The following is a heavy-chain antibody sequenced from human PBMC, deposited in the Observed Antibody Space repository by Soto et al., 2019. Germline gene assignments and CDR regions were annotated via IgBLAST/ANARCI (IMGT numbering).Heavy chain of an antibody. D-gene: IGHD1-20*01. Sequence: GGSLRLSCAASGFTFSSYAMHWVRQAPGKGLEWVAVISYDGSNKYYADSVKGRFTISRDNSKNTLYLQMNSLRAEDTAVYYCARANITGTTGYYYYGMDVWGQGTTVTV. V-gene: IGHV3-30-3*01. CDR3: ARANITGTTGYYYYGMDV. CDR2: ISYDGSNK. J-gene: IGHJ6*02. CDR1: GFTFSSYA.